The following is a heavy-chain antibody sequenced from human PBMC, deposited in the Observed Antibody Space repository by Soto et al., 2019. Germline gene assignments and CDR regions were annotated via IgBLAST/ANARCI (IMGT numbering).Heavy chain of an antibody. Sequence: SETLSLTCAVYGGSFSGYYWSWIRQPPGKGLEWIGEINHSGSTNYNPSLKSRVTISVDTSKNQLSLKLSSVTAADTALYYCARGRLRYLDWLPHSWFHPWGQGTLVTVSS. CDR3: ARGRLRYLDWLPHSWFHP. V-gene: IGHV4-34*01. CDR1: GGSFSGYY. J-gene: IGHJ5*02. CDR2: INHSGST. D-gene: IGHD3-9*01.